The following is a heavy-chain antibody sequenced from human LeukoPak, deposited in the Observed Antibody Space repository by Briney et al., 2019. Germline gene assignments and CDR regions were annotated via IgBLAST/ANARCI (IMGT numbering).Heavy chain of an antibody. CDR3: AVGYGSGSYPFDY. D-gene: IGHD3-10*01. Sequence: ASVKVSCKASGYTFTGYYMHWVRQAPRQGLEWMGWINPNSGGTNYAQKFQGRVTMTRDTSISTAYMELSRLRSDDTAVYYCAVGYGSGSYPFDYWGQGTLVTVSS. V-gene: IGHV1-2*02. J-gene: IGHJ4*02. CDR1: GYTFTGYY. CDR2: INPNSGGT.